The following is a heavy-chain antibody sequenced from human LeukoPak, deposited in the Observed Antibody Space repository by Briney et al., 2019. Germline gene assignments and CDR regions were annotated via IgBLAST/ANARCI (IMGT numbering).Heavy chain of an antibody. CDR1: GVTLSPYA. J-gene: IGHJ4*02. D-gene: IGHD2-2*03. CDR3: AKDGYCSSTSCYPIHFDS. CDR2: ASNDGSNK. Sequence: WGSLRLSCAGSGVTLSPYAMHWVRQAPGKGLEWVALASNDGSNKYYADSVKGRFTISRDNSKNTLDLQMNSLRAEDKAVYYCAKDGYCSSTSCYPIHFDSWGQGTLVIVSS. V-gene: IGHV3-30*18.